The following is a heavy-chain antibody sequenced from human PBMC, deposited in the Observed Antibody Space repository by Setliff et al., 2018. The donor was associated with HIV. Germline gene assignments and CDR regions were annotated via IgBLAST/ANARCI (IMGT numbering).Heavy chain of an antibody. CDR1: GYSISSGRY. J-gene: IGHJ4*02. V-gene: IGHV4-38-2*01. CDR3: ARQPLYNDYDWRSYYFDY. Sequence: SETLSLTCAVSGYSISSGRYWGWIRQPPGKGLEWIGSMYHTGSTYYSPSLNSRFTISVDTSKNQFSLKLRSVTAADTAVYYCARQPLYNDYDWRSYYFDYWGQGSLVT. CDR2: MYHTGST. D-gene: IGHD5-12*01.